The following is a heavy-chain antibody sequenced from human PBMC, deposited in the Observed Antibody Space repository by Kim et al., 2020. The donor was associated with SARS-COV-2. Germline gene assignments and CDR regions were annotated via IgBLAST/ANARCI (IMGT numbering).Heavy chain of an antibody. D-gene: IGHD1-26*01. CDR3: ARAVYSGSFFDY. J-gene: IGHJ4*02. Sequence: YYVDSVKGRFTISRDNDKNSLYLQMNSLRAEDTAVYYCARAVYSGSFFDYWGQGTLVTVSS. V-gene: IGHV3-7*01.